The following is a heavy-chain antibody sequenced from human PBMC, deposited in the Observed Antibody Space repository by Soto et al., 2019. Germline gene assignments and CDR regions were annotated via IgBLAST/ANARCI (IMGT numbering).Heavy chain of an antibody. CDR2: ITYDGSNK. V-gene: IGHV3-30*03. D-gene: IGHD3-10*01. J-gene: IGHJ4*02. CDR3: ARRGVQKDYYFDY. Sequence: GGSLRLSCAASGFTFSSYWMSWVRQAPGKGLEWVANITYDGSNKYYADSVKGRFTISRDNSKNTLYLQMNSLRSEDTAVYYCARRGVQKDYYFDYWGQGTLVTVSS. CDR1: GFTFSSYW.